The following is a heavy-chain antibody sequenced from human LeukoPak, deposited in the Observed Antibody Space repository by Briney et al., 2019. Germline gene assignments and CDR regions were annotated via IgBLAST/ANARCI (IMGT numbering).Heavy chain of an antibody. J-gene: IGHJ4*02. CDR1: GFTFSSYE. CDR2: ISSSGSTI. Sequence: GGSLRLSCAASGFTFSSYEMNWVRQAPGKGLEWVSYISSSGSTIYYADSVKGRFTISRDNAKNSLYLQMNSLRAEDTAIYYCARSYYVSGSYFDYWGQGTLVTVSS. D-gene: IGHD3-10*01. CDR3: ARSYYVSGSYFDY. V-gene: IGHV3-48*03.